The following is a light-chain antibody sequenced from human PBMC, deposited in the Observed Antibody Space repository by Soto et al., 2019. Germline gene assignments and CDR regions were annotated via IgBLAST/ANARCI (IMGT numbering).Light chain of an antibody. CDR1: QSISIL. CDR2: ATS. CDR3: QHCHDFAWT. Sequence: DIHLTQSPSTLSASVGDRVTITCRASQSISILLAWYQQKPGKAPNLLIYATSTLETGVSSRFSRSGSATECTLTIMSLQPDDFATYYCQHCHDFAWTFGQGTKVEIK. V-gene: IGKV1-5*03. J-gene: IGKJ1*01.